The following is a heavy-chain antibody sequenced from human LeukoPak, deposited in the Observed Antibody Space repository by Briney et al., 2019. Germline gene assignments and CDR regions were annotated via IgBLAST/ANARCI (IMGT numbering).Heavy chain of an antibody. J-gene: IGHJ6*03. CDR3: ARLRRKRGGMDV. CDR1: GGSISSYY. D-gene: IGHD1-1*01. Sequence: SETLSLTCTVSGGSISSYYWTWIRQSAAKGLEWLGRVYSSGSTNHNPSLKSRVTISVDTSKNQFSLKLSSVTAADTAVYYCARLRRKRGGMDVWGKGTTVTISS. CDR2: VYSSGST. V-gene: IGHV4-4*07.